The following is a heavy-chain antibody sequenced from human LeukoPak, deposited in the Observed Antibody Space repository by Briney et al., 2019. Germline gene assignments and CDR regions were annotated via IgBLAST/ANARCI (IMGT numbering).Heavy chain of an antibody. V-gene: IGHV4-39*07. Sequence: SETLSLTCTVSGGPISSSSYYWGWIRQPPGKGLEWIGSIYYSGSTYYNPSLKSRVTISVDTSKNQFSLKLSSVTAADTAVYYCARGDGYLSPYFDYWGQGTLVTVSS. CDR2: IYYSGST. D-gene: IGHD5-24*01. J-gene: IGHJ4*02. CDR3: ARGDGYLSPYFDY. CDR1: GGPISSSSYY.